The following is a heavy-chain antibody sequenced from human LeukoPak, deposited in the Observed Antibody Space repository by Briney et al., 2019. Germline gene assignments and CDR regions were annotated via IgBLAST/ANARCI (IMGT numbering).Heavy chain of an antibody. CDR2: IYYSGST. V-gene: IGHV4-31*03. CDR3: ARDLGIVVVPAAIGAWFDP. Sequence: SQTLSLTCTVSGGSISSGGYYWSWIRQHPGKGLEWIGYIYYSGSTYYNPSLKSRVTISVDTSKNQFSLKLSSVTAADTAVYYCARDLGIVVVPAAIGAWFDPWGQGTLVTVSS. D-gene: IGHD2-2*02. CDR1: GGSISSGGYY. J-gene: IGHJ5*02.